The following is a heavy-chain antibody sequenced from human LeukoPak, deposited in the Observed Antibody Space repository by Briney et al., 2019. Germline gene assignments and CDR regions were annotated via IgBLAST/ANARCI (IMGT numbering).Heavy chain of an antibody. V-gene: IGHV4-4*07. CDR1: GGSISRYY. CDR2: IYTSGST. Sequence: SDTLSLTCTVSGGSISRYYWSWMRQPAAKGLEWIGRIYTSGSTNYNPSLKSRVTMSVDTSKNQFSLKLSSVTAADTALYYCARDFYGSGSYYIDYSGQGALVTVSS. CDR3: ARDFYGSGSYYIDY. D-gene: IGHD3-10*01. J-gene: IGHJ4*02.